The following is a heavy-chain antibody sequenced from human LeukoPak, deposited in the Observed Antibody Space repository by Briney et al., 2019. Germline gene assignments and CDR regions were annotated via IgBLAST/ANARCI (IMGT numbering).Heavy chain of an antibody. CDR3: AREDWFDP. Sequence: GASVEVSFKASGYTFTRYGISWVRQAPGQGLEWMGWINPNSGGTNYAQKFQGRVTMTRDTSISTAYMELSRLRSDDTAVYYCAREDWFDPWGQGTLVTVSS. CDR1: GYTFTRYG. V-gene: IGHV1-2*02. CDR2: INPNSGGT. J-gene: IGHJ5*02.